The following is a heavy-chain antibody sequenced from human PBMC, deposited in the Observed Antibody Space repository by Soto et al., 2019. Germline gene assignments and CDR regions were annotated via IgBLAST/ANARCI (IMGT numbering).Heavy chain of an antibody. D-gene: IGHD5-12*01. CDR3: ARVGDERHGGYQHPPSAIYYYGMDV. CDR2: INHSGST. CDR1: GGSFSGYY. Sequence: SETLSLTCGVYGGSFSGYYWTWIRQPPGKGLEWIGEINHSGSTNCNPSLKSRVTISVDTSKKQFFLKVSSVIVADTAVYYCARVGDERHGGYQHPPSAIYYYGMDVWGQGTTVTVSS. V-gene: IGHV4-34*01. J-gene: IGHJ6*02.